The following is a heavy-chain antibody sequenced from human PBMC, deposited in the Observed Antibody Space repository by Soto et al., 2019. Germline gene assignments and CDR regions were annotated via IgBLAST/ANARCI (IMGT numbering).Heavy chain of an antibody. CDR3: ATVHPLRVWWPLHY. CDR2: FDPEDGET. V-gene: IGHV1-24*01. CDR1: GYTLTELS. J-gene: IGHJ4*02. Sequence: ASVKVSCKVSGYTLTELSMHWVRQAPGKGLEWMGGFDPEDGETIYAQKFQGRVTMTEDTSTDTAYMELSSLRSEDTAVYYCATVHPLRVWWPLHYWGQGTLVTVSS. D-gene: IGHD2-21*01.